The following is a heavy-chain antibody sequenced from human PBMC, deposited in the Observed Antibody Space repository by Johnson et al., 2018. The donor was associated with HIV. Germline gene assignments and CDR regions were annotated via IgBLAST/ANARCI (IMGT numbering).Heavy chain of an antibody. D-gene: IGHD6-19*01. Sequence: QVQLVESGGGVVQPGRSLRLSCAASGFTFSSYGIHWVRQAPGKGLEWVSVIYSGGSTYYADSVKGRFTISRDNSKNTLYLQMNSLRAEDTAVYYCARDQGSGWPTNAFDIWGRGTRVTVSS. V-gene: IGHV3-NL1*01. CDR3: ARDQGSGWPTNAFDI. J-gene: IGHJ3*02. CDR2: IYSGGST. CDR1: GFTFSSYG.